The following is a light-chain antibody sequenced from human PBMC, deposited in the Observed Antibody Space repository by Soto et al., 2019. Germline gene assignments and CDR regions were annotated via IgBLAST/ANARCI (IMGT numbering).Light chain of an antibody. Sequence: DIQMTQSPSTLSASVGDRVTITCRASQSISSWLAWYQQKPGKAPKLLIYDASSLESGVPSRFSGSGSGTEFTLTISILRPDDFATYYCQQYNSYSWTFGQGTQVEMK. CDR2: DAS. CDR3: QQYNSYSWT. J-gene: IGKJ1*01. CDR1: QSISSW. V-gene: IGKV1-5*01.